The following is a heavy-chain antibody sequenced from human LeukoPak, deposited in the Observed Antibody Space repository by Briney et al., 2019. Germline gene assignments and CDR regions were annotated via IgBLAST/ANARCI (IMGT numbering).Heavy chain of an antibody. CDR2: IYHSGST. Sequence: PSETLSLTCAVSGGSISSGGYSWSWIRQPPGKGLEWIGYIYHSGSTYYNPSLKSRVTISVDRSKNQFSLKLSSVTAADTAVYFCARANPYDSSGYPLDYWGQGTLVTVSS. CDR3: ARANPYDSSGYPLDY. D-gene: IGHD3-22*01. V-gene: IGHV4-30-2*01. CDR1: GGSISSGGYS. J-gene: IGHJ4*02.